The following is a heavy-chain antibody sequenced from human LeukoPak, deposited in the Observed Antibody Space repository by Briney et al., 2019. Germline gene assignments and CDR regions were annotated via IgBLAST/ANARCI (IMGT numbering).Heavy chain of an antibody. V-gene: IGHV4-4*07. D-gene: IGHD2-15*01. J-gene: IGHJ5*02. CDR1: GGSISSYY. CDR3: ARESSCSGGSCYSYNWFDP. CDR2: IYTSGST. Sequence: SETLSLTCTVSGGSISSYYWSWIRQPAGKGLEWIGRIYTSGSTNYNPSLKSRVTMSVDTSQNQFSLKLSSVTAADTAVYYCARESSCSGGSCYSYNWFDPWGQGTLVTVSS.